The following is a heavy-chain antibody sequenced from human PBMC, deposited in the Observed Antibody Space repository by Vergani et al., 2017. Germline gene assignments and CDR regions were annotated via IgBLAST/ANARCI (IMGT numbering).Heavy chain of an antibody. V-gene: IGHV3-23*01. D-gene: IGHD5-24*01. CDR3: GRGSENYN. Sequence: EVQLLQSEGAVVQPGGSLRLSCVASGFTFSSHAMSWVRQSHGQGLEWVSSIKNTGDSTHYADSVKGRFTISRDNSKNTLYLQMNSLSVEDTAVYYCGRGSENYNWGQGTLVTVSS. J-gene: IGHJ4*02. CDR2: IKNTGDST. CDR1: GFTFSSHA.